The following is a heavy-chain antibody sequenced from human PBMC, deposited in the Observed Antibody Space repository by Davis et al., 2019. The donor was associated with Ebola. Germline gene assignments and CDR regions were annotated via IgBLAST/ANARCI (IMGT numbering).Heavy chain of an antibody. V-gene: IGHV3-11*04. J-gene: IGHJ6*02. CDR2: LIGSGPVV. CDR1: GLTFTGRY. CDR3: AIDRDYGSGSNPITYGMDG. D-gene: IGHD3-10*01. Sequence: GESLKISCAASGLTFTGRYMPWVRQAPGEGMERVSYLIGSGPVVDYEDSVMGRFTILRDNSKNTLYLQMNSLRAEDTAVYYCAIDRDYGSGSNPITYGMDGWGQGTTVTVSS.